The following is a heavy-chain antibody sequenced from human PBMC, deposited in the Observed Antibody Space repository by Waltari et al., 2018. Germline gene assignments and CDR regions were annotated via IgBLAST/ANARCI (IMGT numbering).Heavy chain of an antibody. J-gene: IGHJ4*02. CDR1: GVIFIRNA. V-gene: IGHV3-23*01. D-gene: IGHD4-17*01. CDR3: ARDPLNDYGGWDDY. CDR2: ISGSGGNT. Sequence: ELQLLESGGTLVQPGGSLRVTGAASGVIFIRNAFGWVRQAPGKGLEWVSSISGSGGNTYYAESVRGRFTISRDNSKNTVFLQMNSLRVDDTAVYYCARDPLNDYGGWDDYWGQGTLVTVSS.